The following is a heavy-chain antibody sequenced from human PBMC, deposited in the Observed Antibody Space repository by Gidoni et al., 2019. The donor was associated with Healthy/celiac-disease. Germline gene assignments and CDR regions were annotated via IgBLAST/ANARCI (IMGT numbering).Heavy chain of an antibody. Sequence: ANSAQKFQGRVTITADESTSTAYMELSSLRSEDTAVYYCARASIAAEEYYYYYMDVWGKGTTVTVAS. D-gene: IGHD6-6*01. V-gene: IGHV1-69*01. CDR3: ARASIAAEEYYYYYMDV. J-gene: IGHJ6*03. CDR2: A.